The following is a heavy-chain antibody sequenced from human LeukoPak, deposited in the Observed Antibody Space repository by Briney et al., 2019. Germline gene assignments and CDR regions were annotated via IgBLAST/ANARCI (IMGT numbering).Heavy chain of an antibody. CDR2: ISGSGGST. V-gene: IGHV3-23*01. CDR3: ARDPVGVRYSSGPGAKFDY. J-gene: IGHJ4*02. CDR1: GFTFSSYA. Sequence: GGSLRLSCAASGFTFSSYAMSWVRQAPGKGLERVSAISGSGGSTYYADSVKGRFTISRDNSKNTLYLQMNSLRAEDTAVYYCARDPVGVRYSSGPGAKFDYWGQGTLVTVSS. D-gene: IGHD6-19*01.